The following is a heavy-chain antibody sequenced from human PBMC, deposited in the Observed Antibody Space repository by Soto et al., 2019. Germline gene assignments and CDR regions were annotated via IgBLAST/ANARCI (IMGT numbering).Heavy chain of an antibody. J-gene: IGHJ6*04. D-gene: IGHD2-2*01. CDR1: GGTFSSYA. Sequence: QVQLVQSGAEVKKPVSSVKVSCKASGGTFSSYAISWVRQDPGQGLEWMGGNIPIFGTANDAQKFQGRVTITRDETTGADYVELRSLRSEDTALHYCARAPPRNIVVVPAAVYYYYGMDVWGKGTTVTVS. CDR2: NIPIFGTA. V-gene: IGHV1-69*01. CDR3: ARAPPRNIVVVPAAVYYYYGMDV.